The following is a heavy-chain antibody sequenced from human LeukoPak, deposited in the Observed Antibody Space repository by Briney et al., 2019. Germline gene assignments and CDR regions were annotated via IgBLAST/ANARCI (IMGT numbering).Heavy chain of an antibody. CDR1: GFTFSGYW. CDR2: IKQDGSEK. CDR3: AREGDDYVWGSYRYNWFDP. D-gene: IGHD3-16*02. V-gene: IGHV3-7*03. Sequence: GGSLRLSCAASGFTFSGYWMSWVRQAPGKGLEWVANIKQDGSEKYYVDSVKGRFTISRDNAKNSLYLQMNSLRAEDTAVYYCAREGDDYVWGSYRYNWFDPWGQGTLVTVSS. J-gene: IGHJ5*02.